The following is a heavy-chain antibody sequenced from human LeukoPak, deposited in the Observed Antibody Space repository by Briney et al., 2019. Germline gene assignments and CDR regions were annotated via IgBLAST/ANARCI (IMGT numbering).Heavy chain of an antibody. CDR2: INTNTGNP. CDR1: GYTFTSYA. V-gene: IGHV7-4-1*02. Sequence: ASVKVSCKASGYTFTSYAMNWVRQAPGQGLEWMGWINTNTGNPTYAQGFTGRFVFSLDTSVSTAYLQISSLKAEDTAVYYCAREKPPFYSSIRGAFDIWGQGTMVTVSS. J-gene: IGHJ3*02. D-gene: IGHD6-13*01. CDR3: AREKPPFYSSIRGAFDI.